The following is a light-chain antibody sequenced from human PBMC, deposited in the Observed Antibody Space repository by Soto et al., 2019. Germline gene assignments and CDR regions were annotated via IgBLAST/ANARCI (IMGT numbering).Light chain of an antibody. CDR3: LQDYNYPRT. V-gene: IGKV1-6*02. CDR2: AAS. CDR1: QGIRTE. Sequence: AIQMTQSPSSLYASVGDRVTITCRASQGIRTELGWYQQRPGEAPKLLIYAASTLQSGVPSRFSGSGSGTDFTLTISSLQPEDFATYYCLQDYNYPRTFGQGTKVDIK. J-gene: IGKJ1*01.